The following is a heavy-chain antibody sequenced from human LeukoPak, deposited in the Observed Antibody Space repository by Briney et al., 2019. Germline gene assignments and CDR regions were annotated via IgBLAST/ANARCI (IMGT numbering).Heavy chain of an antibody. D-gene: IGHD3-22*01. V-gene: IGHV4-61*01. CDR2: IYYSGST. CDR3: ARSNPYYYDSEAFDI. J-gene: IGHJ3*02. Sequence: PSETLSLTCTVSGGSISSSSYYWSWIRQPPGKGLEWIGYIYYSGSTNYNPSLKSRVTISVDTSKNQFSLKLSSVTAADTAVYYCARSNPYYYDSEAFDIWGQGTMVTVSS. CDR1: GGSISSSSYY.